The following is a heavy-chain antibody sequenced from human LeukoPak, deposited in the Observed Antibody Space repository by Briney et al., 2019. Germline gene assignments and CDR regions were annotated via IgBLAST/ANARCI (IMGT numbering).Heavy chain of an antibody. CDR3: SRDRRNKDFWSGGDY. V-gene: IGHV3-7*01. CDR1: GFTFSSYW. CDR2: IKQDGSEK. D-gene: IGHD3-3*01. J-gene: IGHJ4*02. Sequence: PGGSLRLSCAASGFTFSSYWMSWVRQAPGKGLEWVANIKQDGSEKYYVDSVKGRFTMSRDNAKNSVYLQMNSLRAEDTAVYYCSRDRRNKDFWSGGDYWGQGTLVTVSS.